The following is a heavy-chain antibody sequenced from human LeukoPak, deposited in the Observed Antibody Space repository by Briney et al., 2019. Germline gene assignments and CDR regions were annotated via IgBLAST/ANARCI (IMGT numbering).Heavy chain of an antibody. D-gene: IGHD2-2*01. CDR2: IRYDGSNK. CDR3: AKDSSEHLWVPGFYMDV. Sequence: PGGSLRLSCATSGFTFSSYCMHWVRQAPGKGLEYVAFIRYDGSNKYYADSVKGRFTISRDNSKNTLYLQMNSLRAEDTAVYYCAKDSSEHLWVPGFYMDVWGKGTTVTISS. J-gene: IGHJ6*03. V-gene: IGHV3-30*02. CDR1: GFTFSSYC.